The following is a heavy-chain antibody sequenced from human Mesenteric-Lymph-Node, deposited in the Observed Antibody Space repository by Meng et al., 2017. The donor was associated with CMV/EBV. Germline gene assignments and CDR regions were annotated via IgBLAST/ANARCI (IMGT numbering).Heavy chain of an antibody. CDR3: ARILNTGTHGRGWFGL. V-gene: IGHV4-34*01. J-gene: IGHJ5*01. Sequence: GSLRLSCDVYGMSFSGYYWSWIRQPPGKGLEWIGESNDSEGTKYNPSLKSRVTMSVDTSKNQFFLKLNSVTAADTAVYYCARILNTGTHGRGWFGLWGQGILVTVSS. D-gene: IGHD1-1*01. CDR1: GMSFSGYY. CDR2: SNDSEGT.